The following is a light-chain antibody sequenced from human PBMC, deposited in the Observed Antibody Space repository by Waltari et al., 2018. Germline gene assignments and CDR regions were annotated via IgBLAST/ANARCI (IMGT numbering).Light chain of an antibody. CDR2: DAS. Sequence: AVQLTQSPSSLSAYVGDRVSITCRASQDISNALAWYQQKAGKPPKLLIYDASTLESGVPSKFSGSGSGTYFTLTISSLQPEDFATYYCQHFNSYPPWTFGQGTNLEI. V-gene: IGKV1-13*02. CDR3: QHFNSYPPWT. CDR1: QDISNA. J-gene: IGKJ2*01.